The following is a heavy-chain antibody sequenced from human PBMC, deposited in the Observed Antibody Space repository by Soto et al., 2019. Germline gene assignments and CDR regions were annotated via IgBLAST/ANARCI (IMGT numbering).Heavy chain of an antibody. CDR3: ARDVSGFEYFDF. CDR2: ISFNGINT. J-gene: IGHJ4*02. CDR1: GFTFSDYA. D-gene: IGHD3-9*01. V-gene: IGHV3-30-3*01. Sequence: QVQLVESGGGVVQPGRSLRLSCAGSGFTFSDYAMHWVRQAPGRGPEWLALISFNGINTYYADSVKGRFTISRDNSKNTLFLQMNTLRAEDTAVYYCARDVSGFEYFDFWGQGTLVTFSS.